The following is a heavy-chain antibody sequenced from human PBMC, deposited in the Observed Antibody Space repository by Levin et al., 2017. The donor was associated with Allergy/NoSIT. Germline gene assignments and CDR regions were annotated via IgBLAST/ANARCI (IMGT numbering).Heavy chain of an antibody. Sequence: PGGSLRLSCTVSGGSISSYYWSWIRQPPGKGLEWIGYIYYSGSTNYNPSLKSRVTISVDTSKNQFSLKLSSVTAADTAVYYCARESRGRRNFDYWGQGTLVTVSS. CDR1: GGSISSYY. CDR3: ARESRGRRNFDY. CDR2: IYYSGST. V-gene: IGHV4-59*01. J-gene: IGHJ4*02.